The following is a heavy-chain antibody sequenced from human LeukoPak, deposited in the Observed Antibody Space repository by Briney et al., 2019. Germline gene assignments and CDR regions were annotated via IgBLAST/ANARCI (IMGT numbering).Heavy chain of an antibody. Sequence: PGGSLRLSCAASGFTFSSYAMHWVRQAPGKGLEWVAVISYDGSNKYYADSVKGRFTISRDNSKNTLYLQMNSLRAEDTAVYYCARGGNQLLWFGELFDYWGQGTLVTVSS. CDR2: ISYDGSNK. J-gene: IGHJ4*02. CDR1: GFTFSSYA. D-gene: IGHD3-10*01. CDR3: ARGGNQLLWFGELFDY. V-gene: IGHV3-30-3*01.